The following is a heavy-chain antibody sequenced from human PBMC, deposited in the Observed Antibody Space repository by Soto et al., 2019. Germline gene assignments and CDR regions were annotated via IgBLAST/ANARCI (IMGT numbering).Heavy chain of an antibody. CDR3: ERSPLAVALRPWFDP. CDR2: IDSSGEK. CDR1: GLSITDSEMG. D-gene: IGHD2-15*01. J-gene: IGHJ5*02. V-gene: IGHV2-26*01. Sequence: QVTLKESGPVLVKPTETLTLRCTVSGLSITDSEMGVSWIRQPPGQPLEWLAHIDSSGEKSYRAFLKSRLAISKDTSKSQIVLTMTNMDPADTATYYCERSPLAVALRPWFDPWGQGIPVTVSS.